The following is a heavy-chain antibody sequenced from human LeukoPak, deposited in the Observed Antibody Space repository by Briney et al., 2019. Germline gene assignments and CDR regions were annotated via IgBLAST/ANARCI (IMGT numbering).Heavy chain of an antibody. Sequence: PLETLSLTCTVSGGSISSGSYYWSWIRQPAGKGLEWIGRIYTSGSTNYNPSLKSRVTISVDTSKNQFSLKLSSVTAADTAVYYCARGDSSGWYHFDYWGQGTLVTVSS. J-gene: IGHJ4*02. CDR3: ARGDSSGWYHFDY. CDR2: IYTSGST. CDR1: GGSISSGSYY. V-gene: IGHV4-61*02. D-gene: IGHD6-19*01.